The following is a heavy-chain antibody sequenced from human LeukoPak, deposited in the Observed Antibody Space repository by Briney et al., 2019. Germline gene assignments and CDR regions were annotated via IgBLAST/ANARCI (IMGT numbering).Heavy chain of an antibody. CDR3: AHTLLPASDAFDI. D-gene: IGHD3-22*01. Sequence: ASVKVSCKASGYTFTSYGISGVRQAPGQGLEWMGWISAYNGNTNYAQKLQGRVTMTTDTSTSTAYMELRSLRSDDTAVYYCAHTLLPASDAFDIWGQGTMVTVSS. CDR1: GYTFTSYG. J-gene: IGHJ3*02. CDR2: ISAYNGNT. V-gene: IGHV1-18*01.